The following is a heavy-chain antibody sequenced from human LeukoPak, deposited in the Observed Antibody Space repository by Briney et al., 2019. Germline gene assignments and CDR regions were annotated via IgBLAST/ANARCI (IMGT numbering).Heavy chain of an antibody. Sequence: SETLSLTCTVARGAINSYYWTWIRQPPGKGLEWIGYIYYSGSTNYNPSLKSRVTISVDTSKNQFSLKLSSVTAADTAVYYCARYDSSGYVYNWFDPWGQGTLVTVSS. CDR2: IYYSGST. D-gene: IGHD3-22*01. CDR1: RGAINSYY. J-gene: IGHJ5*02. V-gene: IGHV4-59*08. CDR3: ARYDSSGYVYNWFDP.